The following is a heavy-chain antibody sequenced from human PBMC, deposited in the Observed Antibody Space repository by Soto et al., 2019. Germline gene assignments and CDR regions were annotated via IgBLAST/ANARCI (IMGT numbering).Heavy chain of an antibody. CDR1: GGSISSYY. Sequence: TLSLTCTGCGGSISSYYCSWIRQPPGKGLEWIGYIYDSGSTNYNPSLKSRVTISVDTSKNQFSLKLSSVTAADTAVYYCARGLELRYYFFDYWGQGTLVTVSS. V-gene: IGHV4-59*01. J-gene: IGHJ4*02. D-gene: IGHD1-7*01. CDR2: IYDSGST. CDR3: ARGLELRYYFFDY.